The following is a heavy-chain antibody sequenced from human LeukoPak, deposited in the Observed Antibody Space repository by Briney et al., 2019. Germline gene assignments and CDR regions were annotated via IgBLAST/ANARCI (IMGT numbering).Heavy chain of an antibody. Sequence: GGSPRLSCAASGFTFSSYAMSWVRQAPGKGLEWVSAISGSGGSTYYADSVKGRFTISRDNAKNSLYLQMNSLRAEDTAVYYCARDHVAVAGLYYYYYYGMDVWGQGTTVTVSS. J-gene: IGHJ6*02. CDR2: ISGSGGST. V-gene: IGHV3-23*01. CDR1: GFTFSSYA. CDR3: ARDHVAVAGLYYYYYYGMDV. D-gene: IGHD6-19*01.